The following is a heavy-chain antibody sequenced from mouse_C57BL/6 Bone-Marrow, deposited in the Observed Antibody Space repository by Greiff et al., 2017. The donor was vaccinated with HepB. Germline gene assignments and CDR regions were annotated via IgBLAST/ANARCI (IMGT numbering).Heavy chain of an antibody. CDR1: GYAFSSSW. Sequence: VQRVESGPELVKPGASEKISCKASGYAFSSSWMNWVKQRPGKGLEWIGRIYPGDGDTNYNGKFKGKATLTADKSSSTAYMQLSSLTSEDSAVYFCAGTRGDYAMDYWGQGTSVTVSS. D-gene: IGHD3-3*01. CDR3: AGTRGDYAMDY. CDR2: IYPGDGDT. J-gene: IGHJ4*01. V-gene: IGHV1-82*01.